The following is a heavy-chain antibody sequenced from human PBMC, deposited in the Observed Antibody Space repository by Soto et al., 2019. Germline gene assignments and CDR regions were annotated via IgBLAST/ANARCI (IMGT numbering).Heavy chain of an antibody. CDR1: GGSISSGGYD. D-gene: IGHD3-22*01. CDR2: IYYSGST. V-gene: IGHV4-31*03. CDR3: ARDATHSSGTTVKRVFDY. J-gene: IGHJ4*02. Sequence: PSETLSLTCTVSGGSISSGGYDWSWIRQHPGKGLEWIGYIYYSGSTYYNPSLKSRVTISVDTSKNQFSLKLSSVTAADTAVYYCARDATHSSGTTVKRVFDYWVQGTLVTVSS.